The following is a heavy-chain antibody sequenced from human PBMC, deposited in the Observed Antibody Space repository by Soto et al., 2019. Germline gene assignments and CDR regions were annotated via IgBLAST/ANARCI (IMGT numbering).Heavy chain of an antibody. CDR3: AIESGGATATLDYYYFYMDV. J-gene: IGHJ6*03. D-gene: IGHD5-12*01. V-gene: IGHV1-2*04. CDR2: INPNGGVT. Sequence: QVQLVQSGAEVRKPGASVTVSCRSSGDSFNDYYIHWVRQAPGQGFEWMGWINPNGGVTKYAQKCQGWVSMTRDTSIRTVYMQLSRLRSDDTAGYYCAIESGGATATLDYYYFYMDVWGTGTTVTVSS. CDR1: GDSFNDYY.